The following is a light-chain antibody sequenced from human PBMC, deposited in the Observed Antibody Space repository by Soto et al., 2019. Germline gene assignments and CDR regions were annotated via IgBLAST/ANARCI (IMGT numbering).Light chain of an antibody. Sequence: DIQMTQSPSSLSASVGDRVTITCRASQSIVTYLNWYLQKPGKAPKLLIYAASNLQSGVPSRFSGSGSGTDFTLTTSSLQTEDFATYFCQQSYSTPPWTFGQGTKVDIK. V-gene: IGKV1-39*01. CDR3: QQSYSTPPWT. CDR2: AAS. CDR1: QSIVTY. J-gene: IGKJ1*01.